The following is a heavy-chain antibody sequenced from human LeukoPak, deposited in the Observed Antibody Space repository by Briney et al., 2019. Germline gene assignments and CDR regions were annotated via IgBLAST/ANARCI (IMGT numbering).Heavy chain of an antibody. CDR2: IWYDGSNK. CDR3: ARDGSSGWYWVDY. J-gene: IGHJ4*02. Sequence: PGGSLRLSCVASGFTFKSYGMHWVRQAPGKGLEWVAIIWYDGSNKYYADFVKGRFTTSRDNSKNTLYLQMNSLRAEDTAVYYCARDGSSGWYWVDYWGQGTLVTVSS. V-gene: IGHV3-33*01. CDR1: GFTFKSYG. D-gene: IGHD6-19*01.